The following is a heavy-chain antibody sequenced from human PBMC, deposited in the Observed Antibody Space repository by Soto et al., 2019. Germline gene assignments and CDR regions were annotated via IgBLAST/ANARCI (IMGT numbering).Heavy chain of an antibody. J-gene: IGHJ6*02. CDR1: GGSISSGGYY. Sequence: QVQLQESGPGLVKPSQTLSLTCTVSGGSISSGGYYWSWIRQHPGKGLEWIGYIYYSGSTYYNPSLKSRVTISVDTSKNQFSLKQSSVTAADTAVYYCASKKRGVDYYYGMDVWGQGTTVTVSS. D-gene: IGHD3-10*01. CDR2: IYYSGST. V-gene: IGHV4-31*03. CDR3: ASKKRGVDYYYGMDV.